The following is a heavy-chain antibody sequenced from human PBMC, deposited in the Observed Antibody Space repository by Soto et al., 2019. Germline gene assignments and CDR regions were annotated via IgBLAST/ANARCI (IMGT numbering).Heavy chain of an antibody. CDR1: GDSMTRSVW. Sequence: PSENLSLTCTVSGDSMTRSVWWTLVRQPPGKGLEWIGEVCHTGNTNYNPSLKRRVTMSVDKSTNEFSLKVNSVTAADTAIYYCARKAWVRFDYWGQGALVTVSS. CDR3: ARKAWVRFDY. CDR2: VCHTGNT. D-gene: IGHD7-27*01. J-gene: IGHJ4*02. V-gene: IGHV4-4*02.